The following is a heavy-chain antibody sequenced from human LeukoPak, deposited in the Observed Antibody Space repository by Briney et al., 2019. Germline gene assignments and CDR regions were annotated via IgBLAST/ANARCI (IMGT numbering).Heavy chain of an antibody. CDR2: IYSGGAT. CDR3: TRDLMDYDVSTGLHHYYMDV. Sequence: PGGSLRLSCAASGFTVSNNYINWVRQAPGKGLEWVSVIYSGGATYYADSVKGRFTVSRDNSKNTLYLQINSLRAEDTAVYYCTRDLMDYDVSTGLHHYYMDVWGQGTTVTVSS. D-gene: IGHD3-9*01. CDR1: GFTVSNNY. J-gene: IGHJ6*02. V-gene: IGHV3-53*01.